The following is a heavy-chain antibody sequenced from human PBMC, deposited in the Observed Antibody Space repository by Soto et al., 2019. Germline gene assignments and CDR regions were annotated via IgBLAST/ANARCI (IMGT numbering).Heavy chain of an antibody. CDR3: ARDLLYYYGSGSPYYYYGMDV. V-gene: IGHV3-30-3*01. J-gene: IGHJ6*02. CDR1: GFTFSSYA. Sequence: QVQLVETGGGVVQPGRSLRLSCAASGFTFSSYAMHWVRQAPGKGLEWVAVISYDGSNKYYAASVKGRFTISRDNSKNTLYLQMNSLRAEDTAVYYCARDLLYYYGSGSPYYYYGMDVWGQGTTVTVSS. D-gene: IGHD3-10*01. CDR2: ISYDGSNK.